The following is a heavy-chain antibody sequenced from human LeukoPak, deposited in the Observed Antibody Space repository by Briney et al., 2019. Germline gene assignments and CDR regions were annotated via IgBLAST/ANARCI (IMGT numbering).Heavy chain of an antibody. J-gene: IGHJ4*02. CDR2: INIDGSTT. D-gene: IGHD6-19*01. V-gene: IGHV3-74*03. CDR1: GFTFSSYW. Sequence: RGSLRLSCAASGFTFSSYWMHWVRQVPGKGLVWVSRINIDGSTTTYADSVKGRFTISRDNAKNTLYLQMNSLRAEDTALYYCARVGGPGWYGYWGQGTLVTVSS. CDR3: ARVGGPGWYGY.